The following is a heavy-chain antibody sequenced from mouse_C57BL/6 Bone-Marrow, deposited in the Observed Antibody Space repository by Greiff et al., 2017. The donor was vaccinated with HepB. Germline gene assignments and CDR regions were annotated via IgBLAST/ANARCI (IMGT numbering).Heavy chain of an antibody. CDR1: GFNIKDYY. CDR2: IDPEDGET. V-gene: IGHV14-2*01. Sequence: EVKLMESGPELVKPGASVKLSCTASGFNIKDYYMHWVKQRTEQGLEWIGRIDPEDGETKYAPKFQGKATITADTSSNTAYLQLSSLTSEDTAVYYCALYGSSPAWFAYWGQGTLVTVSA. J-gene: IGHJ3*01. D-gene: IGHD1-1*01. CDR3: ALYGSSPAWFAY.